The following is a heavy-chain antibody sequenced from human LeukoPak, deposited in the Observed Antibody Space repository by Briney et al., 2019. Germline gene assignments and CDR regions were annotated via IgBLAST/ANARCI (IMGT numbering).Heavy chain of an antibody. D-gene: IGHD2-15*01. CDR2: FDPEDGET. Sequence: ASVKVSCKASGGTFSSYAISWVRQAPGQGLEWMGGFDPEDGETIYAQKFQGRVTMTEDTSTDTAYMELSSLRSEDTAVYYCATGDLYCSGGSCFRNYYYDMDVWGQGTTVTVSS. CDR3: ATGDLYCSGGSCFRNYYYDMDV. CDR1: GGTFSSYA. V-gene: IGHV1-24*01. J-gene: IGHJ6*02.